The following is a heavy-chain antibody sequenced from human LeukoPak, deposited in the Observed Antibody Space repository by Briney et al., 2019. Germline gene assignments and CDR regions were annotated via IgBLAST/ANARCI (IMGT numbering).Heavy chain of an antibody. CDR2: IWYDGSNK. V-gene: IGHV3-33*08. Sequence: GGSLRLSCAASGFTFSSYGMHWVRQAPGKGLEWVAVIWYDGSNKYYADSVKGRFTISRDNSKNTLYLQMNSLRAEDTAVYYCARDPSVRSSSWYYFDYWGQGTLVTVSS. J-gene: IGHJ4*02. CDR3: ARDPSVRSSSWYYFDY. CDR1: GFTFSSYG. D-gene: IGHD6-13*01.